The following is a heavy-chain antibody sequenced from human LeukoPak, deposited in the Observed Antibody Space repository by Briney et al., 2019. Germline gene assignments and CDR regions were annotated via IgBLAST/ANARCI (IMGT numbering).Heavy chain of an antibody. CDR2: ISYDGSNK. D-gene: IGHD6-13*01. CDR3: ARDPTAVAAAGILPPTYFDY. J-gene: IGHJ4*02. CDR1: GFTFSSYG. V-gene: IGHV3-30*03. Sequence: GGSLRLSCAASGFTFSSYGMHWVRQAPGKGLEWVAVISYDGSNKYYADSVKGRFTISRDNSKNTLYLQMNSLRAEDTAVYYCARDPTAVAAAGILPPTYFDYWGQGTLVTASA.